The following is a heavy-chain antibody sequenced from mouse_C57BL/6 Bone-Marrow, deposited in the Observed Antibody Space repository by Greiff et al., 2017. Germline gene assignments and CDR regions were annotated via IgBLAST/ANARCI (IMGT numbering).Heavy chain of an antibody. CDR1: GYTFTSYW. J-gene: IGHJ4*01. Sequence: VQLQQSGAELVRPGASVKMSCKASGYTFTSYWITWVKQRPGQGLEWIGDIYPGSGSTNYNEKFKSKATLTVDTSSSTAYMQLSSLTSGDSAVYYVANFCYYDRGYDLDYWGQGTSVTVSS. V-gene: IGHV1-55*01. CDR3: ANFCYYDRGYDLDY. D-gene: IGHD2-4*01. CDR2: IYPGSGST.